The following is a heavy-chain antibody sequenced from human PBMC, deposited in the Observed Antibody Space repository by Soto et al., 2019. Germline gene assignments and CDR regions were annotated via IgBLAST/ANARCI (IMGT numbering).Heavy chain of an antibody. CDR1: KFIFSSYW. J-gene: IGHJ6*02. D-gene: IGHD1-1*01. CDR3: ARLWEPYYNGMDL. V-gene: IGHV3-74*01. Sequence: EEQLVESGGGLVQPGGSLRLSCVASKFIFSSYWMHWVRHAPGKGLVWVSRLNGDGSSTDYADSVKGRFTISRDNAKNTVYLQMNILRAEDTAVYYCARLWEPYYNGMDLWGQGTTVTVSS. CDR2: LNGDGSST.